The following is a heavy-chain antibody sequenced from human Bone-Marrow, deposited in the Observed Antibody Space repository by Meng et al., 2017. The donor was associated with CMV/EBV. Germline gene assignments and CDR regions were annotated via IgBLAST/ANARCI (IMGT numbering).Heavy chain of an antibody. D-gene: IGHD6-19*01. CDR3: AKLPGYSSGWLTGAFDL. Sequence: GESLKISCTASGFTFGDYAMSWVRQAPGQGLEWVSAISAGGGTTYYADSVRGRFTISRDNSKNTLYLQMNSLRADDTAVYYCAKLPGYSSGWLTGAFDLWGRGTLVTGSS. CDR2: ISAGGGTT. J-gene: IGHJ2*01. V-gene: IGHV3-23*01. CDR1: GFTFGDYA.